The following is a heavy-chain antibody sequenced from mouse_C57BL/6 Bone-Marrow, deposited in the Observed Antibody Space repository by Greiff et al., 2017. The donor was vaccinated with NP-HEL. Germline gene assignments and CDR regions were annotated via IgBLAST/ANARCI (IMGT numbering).Heavy chain of an antibody. V-gene: IGHV1-55*01. Sequence: QVQLKQSGAELVKPGASVKMSCKASGYTFASYWITWVKQRPGQGLEWIGDIYPGSGSTNYNEKFKSKATLTVDTSSSTAYMQLSSLTSEDSAVYYCARRYGSSYEYFDVWGTGTTVTVSS. CDR3: ARRYGSSYEYFDV. CDR2: IYPGSGST. D-gene: IGHD1-1*01. CDR1: GYTFASYW. J-gene: IGHJ1*03.